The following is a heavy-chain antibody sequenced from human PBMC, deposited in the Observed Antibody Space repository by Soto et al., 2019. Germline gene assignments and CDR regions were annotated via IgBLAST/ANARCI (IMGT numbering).Heavy chain of an antibody. CDR3: ASSSSSGGSGYGMDV. CDR1: GFTFSSYG. D-gene: IGHD6-13*01. CDR2: IWYDGSNK. Sequence: TXXSLRLSFAASGFTFSSYGMHWVPQAPGKGLEWVAVIWYDGSNKYYADSVKGRFTISRDNSKNTLYLQMNSLRAEDTAVYYCASSSSSGGSGYGMDVWGQGTTVTVSS. V-gene: IGHV3-33*01. J-gene: IGHJ6*02.